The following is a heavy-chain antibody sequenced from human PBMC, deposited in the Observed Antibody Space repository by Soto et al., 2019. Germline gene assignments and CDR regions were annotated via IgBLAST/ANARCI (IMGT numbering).Heavy chain of an antibody. CDR3: ARGGGSDYFDY. CDR2: INHLETT. Sequence: SETLSLTCTVSGASITFGGYSWSWIRQTPGKGLEWIGYINHLETTFYNPSFESRLTLSIDRAKNQFSLKLHSMSAADRAVYFCARGGGSDYFDYWGPGILVTVSS. V-gene: IGHV4-30-2*01. J-gene: IGHJ4*02. D-gene: IGHD1-26*01. CDR1: GASITFGGYS.